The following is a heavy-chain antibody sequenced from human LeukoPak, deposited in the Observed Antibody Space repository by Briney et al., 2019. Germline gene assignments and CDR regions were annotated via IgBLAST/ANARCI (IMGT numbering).Heavy chain of an antibody. V-gene: IGHV3-30*18. CDR3: AKGSQDYYDSSGYFY. CDR2: ISYDGSNK. J-gene: IGHJ4*02. Sequence: GGSLRLSCAASAFPFRNYAMHWLRQAPGKGLEWVAVISYDGSNKYYADSVEGRFTISRDNSKNTLYLQMNSLRAEDTAVYYCAKGSQDYYDSSGYFYWGQGTLVTVSS. D-gene: IGHD3-22*01. CDR1: AFPFRNYA.